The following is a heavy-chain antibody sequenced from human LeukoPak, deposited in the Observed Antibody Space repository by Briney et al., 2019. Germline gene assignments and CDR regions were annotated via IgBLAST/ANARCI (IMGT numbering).Heavy chain of an antibody. CDR2: IWYHGNIT. D-gene: IGHD3-16*01. CDR3: ARDRRGEWPAKFEY. V-gene: IGHV3-33*08. J-gene: IGHJ4*02. Sequence: GGSLRLSCADSGFTFRNYAMHSRRQSPGKGLEWVAVIWYHGNITYYADSVKGRFTISRDNSKNTLYLQMNGLRVDDTGVYFFARDRRGEWPAKFEYCGQGALVTVSS. CDR1: GFTFRNYA.